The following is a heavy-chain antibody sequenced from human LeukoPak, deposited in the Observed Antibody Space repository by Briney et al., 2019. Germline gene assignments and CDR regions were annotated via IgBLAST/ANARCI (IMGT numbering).Heavy chain of an antibody. Sequence: SETLSLTCAVYGGSFSGYYWSWIRQPPGKGLEWIGEIYHSGSTNYNPSLKSRVTISVDKSKNQFSLKLTSVTAAHTAVYYCXXXRGRYSYGFFPDYWGQGTLVTVSS. J-gene: IGHJ4*02. V-gene: IGHV4-34*03. CDR2: IYHSGST. CDR3: XXXRGRYSYGFFPDY. D-gene: IGHD5-18*01. CDR1: GGSFSGYY.